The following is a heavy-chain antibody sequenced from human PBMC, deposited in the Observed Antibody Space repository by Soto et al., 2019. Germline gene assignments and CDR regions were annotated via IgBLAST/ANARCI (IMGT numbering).Heavy chain of an antibody. CDR3: ARSHIAAAGSLYGGMDV. J-gene: IGHJ6*02. CDR1: GGSFSGYY. D-gene: IGHD6-13*01. CDR2: INHSGST. Sequence: SETLSLTCAVYGGSFSGYYWSWIRQPPGKGLEWIGEINHSGSTNYNPSLKSRVTISVDTSKNQFSLKLSSVTAADTAVYYCARSHIAAAGSLYGGMDVWGQGTTVTVSS. V-gene: IGHV4-34*01.